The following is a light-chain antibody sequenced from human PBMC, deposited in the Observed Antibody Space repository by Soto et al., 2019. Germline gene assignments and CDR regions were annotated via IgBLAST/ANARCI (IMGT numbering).Light chain of an antibody. CDR1: QSINNY. V-gene: IGKV1-39*01. J-gene: IGKJ4*01. Sequence: DVQMTQSPSSLSASVGDRVTITCRASQSINNYLSWFQQKPGKAPKLLIFASSTLQSGVPSRFSGSGSGTDFILTISSLQSEDFATYYCQQSYSSPLTFGGGTKVEIK. CDR3: QQSYSSPLT. CDR2: ASS.